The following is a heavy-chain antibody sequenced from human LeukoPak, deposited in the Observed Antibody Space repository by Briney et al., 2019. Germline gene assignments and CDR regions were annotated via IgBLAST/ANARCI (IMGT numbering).Heavy chain of an antibody. J-gene: IGHJ4*02. CDR1: GFTFDDYA. D-gene: IGHD3-22*01. CDR3: AKRSPGYYYDSSGYDDFDY. Sequence: GGSLRLSCAASGFTFDDYAMHWVRQAPGKGLEWVSGISWNSGSIGYADSVKGRFTISRDNAKNSLYLQMNSLRAEDTAVYYCAKRSPGYYYDSSGYDDFDYWGQGTLVTVSS. V-gene: IGHV3-9*01. CDR2: ISWNSGSI.